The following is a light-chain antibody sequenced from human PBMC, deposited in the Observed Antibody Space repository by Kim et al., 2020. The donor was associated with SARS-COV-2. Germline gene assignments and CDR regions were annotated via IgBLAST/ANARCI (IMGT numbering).Light chain of an antibody. Sequence: IQLTQSPSSLSASVGDRVTITCRASQGISTYVAWYQQKPGIAPKLLIYGAFNLQSGVPSRISGSGSGTDFTLTISSLQPEDFATYYCQQLHNYPYTFGQGTKLEI. V-gene: IGKV1-9*01. CDR2: GAF. CDR1: QGISTY. CDR3: QQLHNYPYT. J-gene: IGKJ2*01.